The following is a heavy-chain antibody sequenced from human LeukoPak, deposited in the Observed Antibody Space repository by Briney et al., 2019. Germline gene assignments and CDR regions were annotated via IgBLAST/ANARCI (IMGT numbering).Heavy chain of an antibody. V-gene: IGHV3-48*02. CDR1: GFTFTTYS. D-gene: IGHD3-22*01. Sequence: GGSLRLSCAASGFTFTTYSMNWVRQAPGKGLEWVSYISGSSSTIYYADSVKGRFTISRDSAKNSLYLQMNSLRDEDTAVYYCASGWYYDSSGYYLDAFDFWGQGTMVTVSS. J-gene: IGHJ3*01. CDR2: ISGSSSTI. CDR3: ASGWYYDSSGYYLDAFDF.